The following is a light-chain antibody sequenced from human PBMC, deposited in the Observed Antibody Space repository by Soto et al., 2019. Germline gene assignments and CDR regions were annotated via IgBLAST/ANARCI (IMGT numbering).Light chain of an antibody. J-gene: IGLJ3*02. Sequence: QSALTQPASVSGSLGQSITISCTGTSSDIGGYKYVSWYLQHPGKAPKLIIFEVSNRPSGVSDRFSGSNSGNTASRTISGLQAEDEADYYCTSYSRYRVLVFGGGTKLTVL. CDR1: SSDIGGYKY. CDR2: EVS. CDR3: TSYSRYRVLV. V-gene: IGLV2-14*01.